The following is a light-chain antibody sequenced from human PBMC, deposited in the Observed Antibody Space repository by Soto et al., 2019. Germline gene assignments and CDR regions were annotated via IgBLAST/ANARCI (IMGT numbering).Light chain of an antibody. CDR2: DDS. CDR1: NIGSKS. Sequence: SYELTQPPSVSVATGQTARITSGGNNIGSKSVHWYQQKPGQAPVLVVYDDSDRPSGIPERFSGSNSGNTATLTISRVEAGDEADYYCQVWDSSSDRVFGTGTKVTV. V-gene: IGLV3-21*02. J-gene: IGLJ1*01. CDR3: QVWDSSSDRV.